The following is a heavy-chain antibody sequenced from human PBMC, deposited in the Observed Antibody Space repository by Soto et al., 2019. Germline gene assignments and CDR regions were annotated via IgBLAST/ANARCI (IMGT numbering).Heavy chain of an antibody. CDR3: ARAEYSSSSQYFDY. V-gene: IGHV3-30-3*01. CDR1: GFTFSSYA. J-gene: IGHJ4*02. Sequence: QVQLVESGGGVVQPGRSLRLSCAASGFTFSSYAMHWVRQAPGKGLEWVAVISYDGSNKYYADSVKGRFTISRDNSKNTLYLQMNSLRAEDTAVYYCARAEYSSSSQYFDYWGQGTLVTVSS. D-gene: IGHD6-6*01. CDR2: ISYDGSNK.